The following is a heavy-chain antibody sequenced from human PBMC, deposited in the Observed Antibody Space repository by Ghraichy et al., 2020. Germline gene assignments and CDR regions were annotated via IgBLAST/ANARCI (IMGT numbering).Heavy chain of an antibody. CDR1: GFTFSSYD. D-gene: IGHD6-13*01. J-gene: IGHJ6*02. V-gene: IGHV3-13*01. CDR2: IGTAGDT. CDR3: AREGIAAAGTFGGMDV. Sequence: GGSLRLSCAASGFTFSSYDMHWVRQATGKGLEWVSAIGTAGDTYYPGSVKGRFTISRENAKNSLYLQMNSLRAGDTAVYYCAREGIAAAGTFGGMDVWGQGTTVTVSS.